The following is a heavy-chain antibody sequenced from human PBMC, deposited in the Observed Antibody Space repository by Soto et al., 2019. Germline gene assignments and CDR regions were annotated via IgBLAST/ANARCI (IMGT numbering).Heavy chain of an antibody. D-gene: IGHD6-6*01. CDR2: ISSSSSYI. CDR1: GFTFSSYS. V-gene: IGHV3-21*01. Sequence: EVQLVESGGGLVKPGGSLRLSCAASGFTFSSYSMNWVRQAPGKGLEWVSSISSSSSYIYYADSVKGRFTISRDNAKNSLYLQMNSLRAEDTAVYYCARDQARAARLEVYYYYGMDVWGQGTTVTVSS. J-gene: IGHJ6*02. CDR3: ARDQARAARLEVYYYYGMDV.